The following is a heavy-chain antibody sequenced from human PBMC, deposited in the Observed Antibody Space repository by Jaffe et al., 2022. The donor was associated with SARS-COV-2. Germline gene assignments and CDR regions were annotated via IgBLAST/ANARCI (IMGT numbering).Heavy chain of an antibody. V-gene: IGHV3-9*01. CDR2: ISWNSDNI. CDR1: GFTFDAYA. J-gene: IGHJ4*02. CDR3: ARDQTSKFDH. Sequence: EVQLVESGGGSVQPGRSLRLSCAASGFTFDAYAMHWVRQAPGKGLEWVSGISWNSDNIAYADSVKGRFTISRDNARNSLYLQMNSLRPEDTALYYCARDQTSKFDHWGQGTQVSVSS.